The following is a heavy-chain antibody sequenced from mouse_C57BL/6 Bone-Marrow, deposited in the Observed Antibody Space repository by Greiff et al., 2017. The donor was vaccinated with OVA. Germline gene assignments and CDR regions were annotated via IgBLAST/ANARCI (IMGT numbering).Heavy chain of an antibody. CDR2: IDPETGGT. Sequence: VQLQQSGAELVRHGASVTLSCKASGYTFTDYEMHWVKQTPVHGLEWIGAIDPETGGTAYNQKFKGKAILTADKSSSTAYMELRSLTSEDSAVYYCTRGGSDYWGQGTTLTVSS. D-gene: IGHD1-1*01. J-gene: IGHJ2*01. V-gene: IGHV1-15*01. CDR1: GYTFTDYE. CDR3: TRGGSDY.